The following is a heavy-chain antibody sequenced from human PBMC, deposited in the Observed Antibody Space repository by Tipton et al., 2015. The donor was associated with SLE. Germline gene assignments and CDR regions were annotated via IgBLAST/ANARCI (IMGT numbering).Heavy chain of an antibody. CDR1: GGSFTTYY. D-gene: IGHD2-15*01. CDR2: IHHGGST. Sequence: LRLSCAVYGGSFTTYYWTWIRQPPGKGLEWIGEIHHGGSTYYNPSLKSRVTLSVDTSKNQLSLKLTSVTAADTAVYYCARGSVVADDFWGQGTLVTVSS. J-gene: IGHJ4*02. V-gene: IGHV4-34*01. CDR3: ARGSVVADDF.